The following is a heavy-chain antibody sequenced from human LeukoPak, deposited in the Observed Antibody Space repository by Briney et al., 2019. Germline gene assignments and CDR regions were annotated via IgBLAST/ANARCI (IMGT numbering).Heavy chain of an antibody. CDR3: AKGSYYDSSGSFYFDY. CDR1: GFAFSSYA. Sequence: GGSLRLSCAASGFAFSSYAMHWVRQAPGKGLEWVAAISYDGSNKYYADSVKGRFTISRDNSKNTLYVQVNSLGTEDTAAYYCAKGSYYDSSGSFYFDYWGQGTLVTVSS. J-gene: IGHJ4*02. CDR2: ISYDGSNK. D-gene: IGHD3-22*01. V-gene: IGHV3-30*04.